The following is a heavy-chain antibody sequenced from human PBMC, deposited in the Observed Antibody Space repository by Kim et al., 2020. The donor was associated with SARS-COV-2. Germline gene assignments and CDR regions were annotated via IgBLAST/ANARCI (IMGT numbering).Heavy chain of an antibody. V-gene: IGHV4-34*01. CDR1: GESFSGHF. CDR3: ASGNVSARLNS. D-gene: IGHD6-6*01. J-gene: IGHJ4*02. CDR2: VNERGGI. Sequence: SETLSLTCAVFGESFSGHFWTWIRQSPEKGLEWIGEVNERGGINYNPSLKSRVTMSVDTSSGQLSLRLTSMAAADTAIYYCASGNVSARLNSWGQGTMVT.